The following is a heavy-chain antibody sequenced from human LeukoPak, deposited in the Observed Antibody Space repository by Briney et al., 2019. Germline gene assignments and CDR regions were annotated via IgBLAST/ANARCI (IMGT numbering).Heavy chain of an antibody. Sequence: SVKVSCTASGGTFSSYAISWVRQAPGQGLEWMGRIIPILGIANYAQKFQGRVTITADKSTSTAYMELSSLRSEDTAVYYCARDSHRGCSSTSCYFAWFDPWGQGTLVTVSS. CDR1: GGTFSSYA. J-gene: IGHJ5*02. CDR3: ARDSHRGCSSTSCYFAWFDP. CDR2: IIPILGIA. V-gene: IGHV1-69*04. D-gene: IGHD2-2*01.